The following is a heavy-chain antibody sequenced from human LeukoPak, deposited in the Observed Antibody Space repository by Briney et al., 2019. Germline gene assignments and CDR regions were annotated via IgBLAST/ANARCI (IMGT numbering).Heavy chain of an antibody. CDR2: IYYSGST. CDR3: ARSSRDTYYYDSRGSDAFDI. D-gene: IGHD3-22*01. V-gene: IGHV4-59*01. J-gene: IGHJ3*02. Sequence: PSETLSLTCTVSGGSISSYYWSWILQPPGKGLEWIGYIYYSGSTNYNPSLKSRVTISVDTSKNQFSLKLSSVTAADTAVYYCARSSRDTYYYDSRGSDAFDIWGQGTMVTVSS. CDR1: GGSISSYY.